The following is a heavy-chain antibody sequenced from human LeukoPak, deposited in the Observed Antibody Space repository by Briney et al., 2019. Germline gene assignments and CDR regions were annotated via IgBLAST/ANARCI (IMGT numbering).Heavy chain of an antibody. Sequence: GGSLRLSCAASGFSFSSYAMSWVRQAPGTGLERVSSISASGTYTYSADSVKGRFSISRDNSNNTLYLTINNLRAEDTAVYYCAKPPHGGENYFYYKDVWGKGTTVTVSS. CDR3: AKPPHGGENYFYYKDV. CDR1: GFSFSSYA. CDR2: ISASGTYT. V-gene: IGHV3-23*01. D-gene: IGHD4-23*01. J-gene: IGHJ6*03.